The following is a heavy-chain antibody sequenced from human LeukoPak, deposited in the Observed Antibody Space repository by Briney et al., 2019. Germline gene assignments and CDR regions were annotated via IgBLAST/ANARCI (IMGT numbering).Heavy chain of an antibody. J-gene: IGHJ5*02. CDR3: ARGKSGSSGWYRGGYNWFDP. CDR1: GFTFSSYE. Sequence: GGSLRLSCAASGFTFSSYEMNWVRQAPGKGLEWVSYISGSGSTIYYADSVKGRFTISRDNAKNSLYLQMNSLRAEDTAVYYCARGKSGSSGWYRGGYNWFDPWGQGTLVTVSS. CDR2: ISGSGSTI. D-gene: IGHD6-19*01. V-gene: IGHV3-48*03.